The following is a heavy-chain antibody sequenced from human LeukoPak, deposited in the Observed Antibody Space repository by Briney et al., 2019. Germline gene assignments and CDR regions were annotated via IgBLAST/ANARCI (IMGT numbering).Heavy chain of an antibody. CDR2: PVTAGDT. Sequence: GGAPRLSRVAPRVSLRRSIAHWGRPATGKSLECVSDPVTAGDTNYAGSVKGRFTISRDNAKNSLYLQMNSLRAEDTAVYYCARDSLVVPAAMQGGYYYYYGMDVWGKGTTVTVSS. J-gene: IGHJ6*04. CDR1: RVSLRRSI. CDR3: ARDSLVVPAAMQGGYYYYYGMDV. V-gene: IGHV3-13*01. D-gene: IGHD2-2*01.